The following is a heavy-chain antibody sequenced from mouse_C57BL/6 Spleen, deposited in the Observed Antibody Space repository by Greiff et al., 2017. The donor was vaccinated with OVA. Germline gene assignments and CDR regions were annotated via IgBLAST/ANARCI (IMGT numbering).Heavy chain of an antibody. V-gene: IGHV1-69*01. CDR2: IDPSDSYT. CDR3: ARRGSYSNYFDY. J-gene: IGHJ2*01. Sequence: VQLQQPGAELVMPGASVKLSCKASGYTFTSYWMHWVKQRPGQGLEWIGEIDPSDSYTNYNHKFKGKSTLTVDKSSSTAYMQLSSLTSEDSAVYYCARRGSYSNYFDYWGQGTTLTVSS. CDR1: GYTFTSYW. D-gene: IGHD1-1*02.